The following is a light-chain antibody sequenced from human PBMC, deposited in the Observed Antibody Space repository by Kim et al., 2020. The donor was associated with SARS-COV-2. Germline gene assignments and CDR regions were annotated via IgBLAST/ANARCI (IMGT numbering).Light chain of an antibody. CDR1: QSVSSNY. V-gene: IGKV3-20*01. CDR3: QQYDTSLPIT. Sequence: PGERAPLSCRASQSVSSNYLAWYQQKPGQAPRLLIHGASSRATGIPDRFSGSGSGTDFTLTISRLEPEDFAVYYCQQYDTSLPITFGQGTRLDIK. J-gene: IGKJ5*01. CDR2: GAS.